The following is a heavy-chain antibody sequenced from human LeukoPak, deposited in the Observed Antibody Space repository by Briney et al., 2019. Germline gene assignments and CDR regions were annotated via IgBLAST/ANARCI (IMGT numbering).Heavy chain of an antibody. CDR1: GFTFSSYS. J-gene: IGHJ4*02. CDR3: ARKPDYYGADY. CDR2: IKGDGGSP. D-gene: IGHD3-10*01. Sequence: PGGSLRLSCAASGFTFSSYSMNWVRQAPGKGLVWVSRIKGDGGSPTYADSVKGRFTISRDNAKHTLYLQMNSLRAEDTAVYYCARKPDYYGADYWGQGTLVTVSS. V-gene: IGHV3-74*01.